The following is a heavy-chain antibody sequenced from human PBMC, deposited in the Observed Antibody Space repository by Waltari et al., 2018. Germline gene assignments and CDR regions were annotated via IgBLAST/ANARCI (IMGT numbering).Heavy chain of an antibody. CDR3: ASQSTTLFDY. CDR2: IWHDGSNE. V-gene: IGHV3-33*01. J-gene: IGHJ4*02. CDR1: GFTFSRFG. D-gene: IGHD2-15*01. Sequence: QVQLVESGGGGVQAGRSLRLACAACGFTFSRFGMHWVRQAPGKGLEWVAVIWHDGSNEYYVDSVKGRFTISRDNSKNTLYLQMNSLRAEDSAVYYCASQSTTLFDYWGQGTLVTVSS.